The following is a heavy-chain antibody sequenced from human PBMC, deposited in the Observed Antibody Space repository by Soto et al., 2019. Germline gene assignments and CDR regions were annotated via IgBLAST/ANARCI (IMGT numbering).Heavy chain of an antibody. V-gene: IGHV4-59*02. CDR2: IYYTGST. CDR3: ARGYCSSVSCHEFDS. CDR1: GDSVSGYY. J-gene: IGHJ4*02. Sequence: SETLSLTCAVSGDSVSGYYWNWIRQPPGKGLEWIGNIYYTGSTNYSPSLKSRLTISVDTSKYQFSLNLSSVTAADTAVYYCARGYCSSVSCHEFDSWGQGALVTVS. D-gene: IGHD2-2*01.